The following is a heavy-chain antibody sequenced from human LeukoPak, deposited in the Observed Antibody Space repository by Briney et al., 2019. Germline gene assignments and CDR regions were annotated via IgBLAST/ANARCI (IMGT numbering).Heavy chain of an antibody. D-gene: IGHD6-19*01. Sequence: GGSLRLSCAASGFTFSNYAMSWVRQAPGKGLEWVSAISGSGGSTYYADSVKGRFTISRDNSKNTLYLQMNSLRAEDTAVYYCAKGRRRIAVAGISPFDYWGQGTLVTVSS. CDR2: ISGSGGST. V-gene: IGHV3-23*01. CDR1: GFTFSNYA. CDR3: AKGRRRIAVAGISPFDY. J-gene: IGHJ4*02.